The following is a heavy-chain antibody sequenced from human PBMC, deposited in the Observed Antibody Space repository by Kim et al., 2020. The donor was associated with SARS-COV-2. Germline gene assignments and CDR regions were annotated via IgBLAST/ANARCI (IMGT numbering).Heavy chain of an antibody. CDR3: ARDRHYDSSGYYYNWFDP. Sequence: GESLKISCAASGFTFSSYSMNWVRQAPGKGLEWVSYISSSSSTIYYADSVKGRFTISRDNAKNSLYLQMNSLRDEDTAVYYCARDRHYDSSGYYYNWFDPWGQGTLVTVSS. J-gene: IGHJ5*02. CDR1: GFTFSSYS. D-gene: IGHD3-22*01. V-gene: IGHV3-48*02. CDR2: ISSSSSTI.